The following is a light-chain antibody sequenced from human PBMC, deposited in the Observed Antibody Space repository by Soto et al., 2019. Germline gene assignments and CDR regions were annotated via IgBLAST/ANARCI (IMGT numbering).Light chain of an antibody. CDR2: DAS. V-gene: IGKV3-11*01. J-gene: IGKJ4*01. Sequence: ELVLTQSPATLSLSPGERATVSCRASQSVNSYLAWYQQKPGQAPRLLIYDASNRATGIPARFSGSGSGTDFTLTISSLQPEDVTVYYCQQRSNWPLTFGGGTKVESK. CDR1: QSVNSY. CDR3: QQRSNWPLT.